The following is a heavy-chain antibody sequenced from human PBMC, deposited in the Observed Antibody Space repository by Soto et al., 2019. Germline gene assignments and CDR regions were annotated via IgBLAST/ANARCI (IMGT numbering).Heavy chain of an antibody. D-gene: IGHD5-12*01. CDR2: IIPIFGTA. CDR1: GGTFSSYA. Sequence: SVKVSCKASGGTFSSYAISWVRQAPGQGLEWMGGIIPIFGTANYAQKFQGRVTITADESTSTAYMELSSLRSEDTAVYYCARIEGRRWLRDDAFDIWGQGTMVTVSS. CDR3: ARIEGRRWLRDDAFDI. J-gene: IGHJ3*02. V-gene: IGHV1-69*13.